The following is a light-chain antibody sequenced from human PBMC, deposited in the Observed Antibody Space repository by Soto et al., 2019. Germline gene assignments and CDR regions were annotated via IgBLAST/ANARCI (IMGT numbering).Light chain of an antibody. CDR3: SSFTSSSTPYV. CDR1: SDDVGGYNY. J-gene: IGLJ1*01. CDR2: EVS. V-gene: IGLV2-14*01. Sequence: QSALTQPASVSGSPGQSITISCTGTSDDVGGYNYVSWYQQHPGKAPKFIIYEVSNRPSGVSNRFSGSKSGNTASLTISGLQAEDEADYYCSSFTSSSTPYVFGTGTKVTVL.